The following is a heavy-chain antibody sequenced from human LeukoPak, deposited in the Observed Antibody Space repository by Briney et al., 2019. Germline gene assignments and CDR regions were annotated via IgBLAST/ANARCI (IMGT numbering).Heavy chain of an antibody. D-gene: IGHD6-19*01. V-gene: IGHV3-23*01. CDR1: GFTFSSYA. CDR2: ISGSGGST. CDR3: AKDSSGAYNWFDP. J-gene: IGHJ5*02. Sequence: SGGSLRLSCAASGFTFSSYAMSWVRQAPGKGLEWVSAISGSGGSTYYADSVKGRFTISRDNSKNTLYLQRNCLRAEDTAVYCCAKDSSGAYNWFDPWGKGTLVTVPS.